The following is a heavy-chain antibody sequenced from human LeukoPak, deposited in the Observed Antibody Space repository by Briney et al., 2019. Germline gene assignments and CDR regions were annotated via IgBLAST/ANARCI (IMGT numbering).Heavy chain of an antibody. V-gene: IGHV4-34*01. J-gene: IGHJ4*02. D-gene: IGHD4-17*01. CDR2: INHSGST. CDR1: GGSFSGYY. CDR3: ARGENGEPFDY. Sequence: SETLSLTCAVYGGSFSGYYWSWIRQPPGKGLEWIGEINHSGSTNYNPSLKSRVTISVDTSKNQFSLKLSSVTAADTAVYYCARGENGEPFDYWGQGTLVTVSS.